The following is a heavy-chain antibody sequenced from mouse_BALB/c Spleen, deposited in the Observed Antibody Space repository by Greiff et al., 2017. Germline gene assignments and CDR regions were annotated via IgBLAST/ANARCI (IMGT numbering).Heavy chain of an antibody. Sequence: VQLQQSGTVLARPGASVKMSCKASGYTFTSYWMHWVKQRPGQGLEWIGAIYPGNSDTSYNQKFKGKAKLTAVTSTSTAYMELSSLTNEDSAVYYCTRKDDYDWFAYWGQGTLVTVSA. CDR2: IYPGNSDT. D-gene: IGHD2-4*01. CDR1: GYTFTSYW. V-gene: IGHV1-5*01. CDR3: TRKDDYDWFAY. J-gene: IGHJ3*01.